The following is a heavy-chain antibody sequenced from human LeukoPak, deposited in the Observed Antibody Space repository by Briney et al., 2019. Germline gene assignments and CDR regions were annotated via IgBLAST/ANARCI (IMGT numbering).Heavy chain of an antibody. J-gene: IGHJ4*02. Sequence: RSSETLSPTCDVSGGSVPSTNWWTWVPQPPGKGVKWIGEVHLGGRTNYIPSLSSRLILSVDLPENHISLKLTAVTAADTAVYYRAREGGFFRPLDYSGQGTLVTVSS. CDR1: GGSVPSTNW. V-gene: IGHV4-4*02. D-gene: IGHD3-3*01. CDR3: AREGGFFRPLDY. CDR2: VHLGGRT.